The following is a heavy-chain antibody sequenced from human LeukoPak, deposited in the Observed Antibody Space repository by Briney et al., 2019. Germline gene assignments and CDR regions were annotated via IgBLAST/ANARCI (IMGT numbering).Heavy chain of an antibody. CDR2: ISSDGSTT. D-gene: IGHD3-3*01. CDR3: ARARPNFTIFGVVINYYMDV. J-gene: IGHJ6*03. V-gene: IGHV3-74*01. CDR1: GFTFRSYW. Sequence: PGGSLRLSCAASGFTFRSYWMHWVRQVPGRGLVWVSRISSDGSTTNYADSVKGRFAISRDNAKNSLYLQMNSLRAEDTAVYYCARARPNFTIFGVVINYYMDVWGKGTTVTVSS.